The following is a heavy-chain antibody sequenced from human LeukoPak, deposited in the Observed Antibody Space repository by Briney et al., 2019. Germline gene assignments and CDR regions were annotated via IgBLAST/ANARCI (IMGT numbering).Heavy chain of an antibody. Sequence: GGSLRLSCAASGFTFSSYAMSWVRQAPGKGREWVSAISGSGGSTYYADSVKGRFTISRDNSKNTLYLQMNSLRAEDTAVYYCAKDLWGAYCGGDCYSALTFDYWGQGTLVTVSS. CDR3: AKDLWGAYCGGDCYSALTFDY. J-gene: IGHJ4*02. D-gene: IGHD2-21*02. CDR1: GFTFSSYA. V-gene: IGHV3-23*01. CDR2: ISGSGGST.